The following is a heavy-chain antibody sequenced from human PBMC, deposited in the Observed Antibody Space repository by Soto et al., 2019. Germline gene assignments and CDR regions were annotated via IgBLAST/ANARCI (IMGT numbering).Heavy chain of an antibody. Sequence: GGSLRLSCAASGFTFSSYAMSWVRQAPGKGLEWVSAISDDGSSTYYADSVKGRFTISRDNSKNTLYLQMNSLRAEDTAVYYCAKDALKYITMIVVIDYWGQGTLVTVSS. CDR1: GFTFSSYA. CDR2: ISDDGSST. D-gene: IGHD3-22*01. CDR3: AKDALKYITMIVVIDY. J-gene: IGHJ4*02. V-gene: IGHV3-23*01.